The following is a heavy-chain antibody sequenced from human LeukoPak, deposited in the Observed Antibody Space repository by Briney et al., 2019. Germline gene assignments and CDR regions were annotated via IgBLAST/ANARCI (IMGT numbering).Heavy chain of an antibody. CDR3: ARVYGDHYGSGVIDY. V-gene: IGHV1-2*02. D-gene: IGHD3-10*01. CDR1: GYTFTDYY. CDR2: INPNSGGT. J-gene: IGHJ4*02. Sequence: ASVRVSCKASGYTFTDYYMHWVRQAPGQGLEWMGWINPNSGGTNYAQKFQGRVTMTRDTSISTAYMELSRLRSDDAAVYYCARVYGDHYGSGVIDYWGQGTLVTISS.